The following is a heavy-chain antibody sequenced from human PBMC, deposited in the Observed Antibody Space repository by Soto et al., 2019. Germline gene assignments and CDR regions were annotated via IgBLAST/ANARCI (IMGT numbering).Heavy chain of an antibody. CDR3: ASRDPGTSVDY. Sequence: SETLSLTCAVYGGSFSGYYWSWIRQPPGQGLEWIGEIYRTGSTNYNPSLKSRVTISLDKSENQFSLKVTPLTAADTAVYYCASRDPGTSVDYWGQGTLVTVSS. V-gene: IGHV4-34*01. CDR2: IYRTGST. D-gene: IGHD1-7*01. J-gene: IGHJ4*02. CDR1: GGSFSGYY.